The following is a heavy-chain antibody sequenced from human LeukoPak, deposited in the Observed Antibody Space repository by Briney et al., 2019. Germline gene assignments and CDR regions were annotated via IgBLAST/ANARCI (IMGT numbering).Heavy chain of an antibody. D-gene: IGHD2-21*02. Sequence: PGGSLRLSCAASGFTVSKNYMTWVRQAPGKGLEWVSVIYGGGSTYYADSVKGRFTISRDNSKNTLFLQMSSLRAEDTAIYYCAGLPVVTAVTGAFHIWGQGTMVTVS. J-gene: IGHJ3*02. V-gene: IGHV3-53*01. CDR2: IYGGGST. CDR1: GFTVSKNY. CDR3: AGLPVVTAVTGAFHI.